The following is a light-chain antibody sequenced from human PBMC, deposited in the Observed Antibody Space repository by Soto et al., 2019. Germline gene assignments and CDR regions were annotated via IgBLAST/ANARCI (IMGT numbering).Light chain of an antibody. V-gene: IGKV3-15*01. CDR3: QQYTNWPPIT. Sequence: EIVLTQSPATLSLSPGERATLSCRASQSVGSNLAWFQQKPGQAPRLLIYGSSTRATGVPARFSGNGSGADFTLTISNLQSEDFAVYYCQQYTNWPPITFGQGTRLEIK. J-gene: IGKJ5*01. CDR1: QSVGSN. CDR2: GSS.